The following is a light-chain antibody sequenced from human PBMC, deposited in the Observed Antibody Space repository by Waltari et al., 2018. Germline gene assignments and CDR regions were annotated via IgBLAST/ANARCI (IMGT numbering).Light chain of an antibody. J-gene: IGLJ2*01. V-gene: IGLV2-23*02. CDR1: ISDVGTYNL. CDR3: CTYVGRTTFHVT. CDR2: EDN. Sequence: QSALTQPASVSGSPGQSITISCTGTISDVGTYNLVSSYKQQPGKAPKLIIYEDNKRPSVVSYRLSGSQSGNTASLTISGLQAEDEAYYYCCTYVGRTTFHVTFGGGTKLTVL.